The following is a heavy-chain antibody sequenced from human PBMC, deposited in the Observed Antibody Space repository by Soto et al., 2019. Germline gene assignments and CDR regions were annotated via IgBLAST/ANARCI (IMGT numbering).Heavy chain of an antibody. D-gene: IGHD3-9*01. V-gene: IGHV5-51*01. CDR2: IYPGDSDT. CDR3: ARSRPHTYYDILTGIPNFDY. Sequence: PGESLKISCKGSGYSFTSYWIGWVRQMPGKGLEWMGIIYPGDSDTRYSPSFQGQVTISADKSISTAYLQWSSLKASDTAMYYCARSRPHTYYDILTGIPNFDYWRQGTLVTVSS. CDR1: GYSFTSYW. J-gene: IGHJ4*02.